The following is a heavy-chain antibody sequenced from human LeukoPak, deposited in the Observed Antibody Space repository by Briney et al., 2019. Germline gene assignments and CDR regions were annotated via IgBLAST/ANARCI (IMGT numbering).Heavy chain of an antibody. CDR2: ISGSGGST. V-gene: IGHV3-23*01. J-gene: IGHJ6*03. D-gene: IGHD6-19*01. CDR3: AKADGGQWPSSYYYYYTDV. CDR1: GFTFSSYG. Sequence: GGTLRLSCAASGFTFSSYGMSWVRQAPGKGLEWVSAISGSGGSTYYADSVKGRFTISRDNSKNTLYLQMNSLRAEDTAVYYCAKADGGQWPSSYYYYYTDVWGKGTTVTVSS.